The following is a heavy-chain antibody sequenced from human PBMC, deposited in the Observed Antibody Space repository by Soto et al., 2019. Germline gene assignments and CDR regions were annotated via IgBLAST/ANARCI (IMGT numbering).Heavy chain of an antibody. Sequence: ASVKVSCKASGGTSSSYAISWVRQAPGQGLEWMGGITPIFGTANYAQKFQGRVTITADESTSTAYMELSSLRSEDTAVYYCARDKDYYGSGSDLNWFDPWGQGTLVTVSS. CDR1: GGTSSSYA. CDR3: ARDKDYYGSGSDLNWFDP. J-gene: IGHJ5*02. CDR2: ITPIFGTA. V-gene: IGHV1-69*13. D-gene: IGHD3-10*01.